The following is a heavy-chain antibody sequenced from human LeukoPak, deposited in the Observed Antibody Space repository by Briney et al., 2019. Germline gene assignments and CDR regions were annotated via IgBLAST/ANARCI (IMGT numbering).Heavy chain of an antibody. Sequence: SETLALTCTVSGGSISSYYWSWIRQPPGKGLEWIGYIYYSGSTNYNPSLKSRVTISVDTSKNQFSLKLSSVTAADTAVYYCAGEIAARFAHAFDIWGQGTMVTVSS. V-gene: IGHV4-59*01. D-gene: IGHD6-6*01. J-gene: IGHJ3*02. CDR2: IYYSGST. CDR3: AGEIAARFAHAFDI. CDR1: GGSISSYY.